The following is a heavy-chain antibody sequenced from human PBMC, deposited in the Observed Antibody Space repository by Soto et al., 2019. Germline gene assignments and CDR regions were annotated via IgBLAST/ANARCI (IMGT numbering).Heavy chain of an antibody. CDR2: INHSGST. CDR3: ARLKDSSGLLTFDF. D-gene: IGHD6-19*01. Sequence: PSESLSLTCVVYGGSFSGYYWTWIRQPPGKGLEWIGEINHSGSTKYNPSLKSRVTISVDTSKNQFSLKLSSVTAADTAVYYCARLKDSSGLLTFDFWGQGTLVTV. V-gene: IGHV4-34*01. CDR1: GGSFSGYY. J-gene: IGHJ4*02.